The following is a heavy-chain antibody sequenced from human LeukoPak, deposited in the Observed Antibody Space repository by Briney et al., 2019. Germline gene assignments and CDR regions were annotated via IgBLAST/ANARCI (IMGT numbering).Heavy chain of an antibody. V-gene: IGHV5-51*01. CDR2: IYPGDSDT. CDR1: GYSFTSNW. J-gene: IGHJ6*02. D-gene: IGHD2-15*01. CDR3: ARVDLGYCSGGSCYPLNYYGMDV. Sequence: GESLKISCKGSGYSFTSNWISWGRQMPGKGLEWMGIIYPGDSDTRYSPSFQGQVTISADKSISTAYLQWSSLKASDTAMYYCARVDLGYCSGGSCYPLNYYGMDVWGQGTTVTVSS.